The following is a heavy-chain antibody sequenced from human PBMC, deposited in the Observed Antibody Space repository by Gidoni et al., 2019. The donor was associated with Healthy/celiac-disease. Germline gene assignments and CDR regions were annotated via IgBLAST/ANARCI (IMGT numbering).Heavy chain of an antibody. J-gene: IGHJ5*02. D-gene: IGHD3-10*01. V-gene: IGHV4-39*01. CDR2: IYYSGST. Sequence: QLQLQESGPGLVKPSETLSLTCTVSGGCISSSSYYWGWIRQPPGKGLEWIGSIYYSGSTYYNPSLKSRVTISVDTSKNQFSLKLSSVTAADTAVYYCARHVWGEGFGELILDWFDPWGQGTLVTVSS. CDR1: GGCISSSSYY. CDR3: ARHVWGEGFGELILDWFDP.